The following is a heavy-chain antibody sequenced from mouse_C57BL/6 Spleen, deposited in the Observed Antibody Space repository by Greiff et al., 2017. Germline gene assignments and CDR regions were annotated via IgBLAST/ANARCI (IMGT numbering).Heavy chain of an antibody. V-gene: IGHV14-3*01. Sequence: EVQLQQSVAELVRPGASVKLSCTASGFNFTNTYMHWVKQRPEQGLEWIGRIDPANGNTKYAPKFQGKATIAADTSSNTAYLQLSSLTSEDTAICYCASITAVVAPHFDCWGQGTTLTVSS. CDR2: IDPANGNT. CDR1: GFNFTNTY. CDR3: ASITAVVAPHFDC. J-gene: IGHJ2*01. D-gene: IGHD1-1*01.